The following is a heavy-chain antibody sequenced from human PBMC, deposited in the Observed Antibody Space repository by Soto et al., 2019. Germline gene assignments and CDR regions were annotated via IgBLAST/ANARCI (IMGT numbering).Heavy chain of an antibody. CDR3: ARDWSKFSYNYPYYYAMDA. CDR1: GFSVTNSY. Sequence: GGSLRHSCTVSGFSVTNSYINWVRQAPGKGLEWVSILYSSGTTYYADSVRGRFTVSRDDSKNTLFLHMNSLRADDTAVYYCARDWSKFSYNYPYYYAMDAWGQGTTVTVSS. V-gene: IGHV3-53*01. J-gene: IGHJ6*02. CDR2: LYSSGTT. D-gene: IGHD5-18*01.